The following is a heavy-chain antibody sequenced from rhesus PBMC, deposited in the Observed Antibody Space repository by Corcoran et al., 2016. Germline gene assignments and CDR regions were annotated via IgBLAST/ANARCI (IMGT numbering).Heavy chain of an antibody. CDR1: GGSLSGYH. CDR3: ARGEWFFDL. V-gene: IGHV4-81*01. Sequence: QVHLQESGPGLVKPSETLSLTCTVSGGSLSGYHWSWFRQPPGKGLGWIGNIDANTAVTNYNPSLESRVTISKDTSKNQFSLKLTSVTAADTAVYYCARGEWFFDLWGPGTPITISS. D-gene: IGHD1-44*02. J-gene: IGHJ2*01. CDR2: IDANTAVT.